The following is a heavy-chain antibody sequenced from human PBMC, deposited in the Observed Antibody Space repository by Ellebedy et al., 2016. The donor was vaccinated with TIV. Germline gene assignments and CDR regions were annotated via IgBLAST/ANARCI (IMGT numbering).Heavy chain of an antibody. Sequence: GGSLRLSXAASGFTFSSYSMNWVRQAPGKGLEWVSYISSSSSTIYYADSVKGRFTISRDNAKNSLYLQMNSLRAEDTAVYYCARAPWIRRYYYYYGMDVWGQGTTVTVSS. CDR1: GFTFSSYS. D-gene: IGHD5-12*01. V-gene: IGHV3-48*04. CDR2: ISSSSSTI. J-gene: IGHJ6*02. CDR3: ARAPWIRRYYYYYGMDV.